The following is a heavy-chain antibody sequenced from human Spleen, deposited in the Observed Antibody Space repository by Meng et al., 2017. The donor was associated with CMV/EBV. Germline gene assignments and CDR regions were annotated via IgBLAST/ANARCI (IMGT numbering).Heavy chain of an antibody. CDR3: AREYSSSGFDY. D-gene: IGHD6-6*01. CDR1: GFTFSSYW. CDR2: ISSSSSYI. J-gene: IGHJ4*02. V-gene: IGHV3-21*01. Sequence: GGSLRLSCAASGFTFSSYWMSWVRQAPGKGLEWVSSISSSSSYIYYADSVKGRFTISRDNAKNSLYLQMNSLRAEDTAVYYCAREYSSSGFDYWGQGTLVTVSS.